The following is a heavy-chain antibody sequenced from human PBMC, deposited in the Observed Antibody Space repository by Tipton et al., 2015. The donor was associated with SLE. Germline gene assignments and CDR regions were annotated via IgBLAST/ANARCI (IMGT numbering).Heavy chain of an antibody. CDR1: GFTFSSYA. Sequence: SLRLSCAASGFTFSSYAMHWVRQAPGKGLEYVSAISSNGGSTYYADSVKGRFTISRDNAKNSLYLQMNSLRAEDTALYYCAKGRIAAWYFDLWGRGTLVTVSS. CDR3: AKGRIAAWYFDL. J-gene: IGHJ2*01. CDR2: ISSNGGST. V-gene: IGHV3-64*02. D-gene: IGHD6-6*01.